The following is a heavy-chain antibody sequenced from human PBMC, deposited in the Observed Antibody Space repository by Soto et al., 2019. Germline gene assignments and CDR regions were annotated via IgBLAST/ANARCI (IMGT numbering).Heavy chain of an antibody. CDR3: ARDPVGAFYYYYYYGMDV. V-gene: IGHV3-33*01. J-gene: IGHJ6*02. D-gene: IGHD1-26*01. CDR1: GFTCSSYG. CDR2: IWYDGSNK. Sequence: PVGSLRLSCASSGFTCSSYGMHLVRQAPGKGLEWVAVIWYDGSNKYYADSVKGRFTISRDNSKNTLYLQMNSLRAEDTAVYYCARDPVGAFYYYYYYGMDVWGQGTTVTVSS.